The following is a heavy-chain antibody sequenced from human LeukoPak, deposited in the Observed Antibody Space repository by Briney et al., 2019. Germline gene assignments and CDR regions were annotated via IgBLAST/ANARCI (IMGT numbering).Heavy chain of an antibody. CDR2: ISSSGTTT. J-gene: IGHJ4*02. Sequence: GGSLRLSCAASGFTFSSYEMNWVRQAPGKGLEWVSYISSSGTTTYYADSVKGRFTISRDNAKNSLYLQMNSLRAEDTAVYYCARVQGYNYIDYWGQGTLVTVSS. CDR3: ARVQGYNYIDY. CDR1: GFTFSSYE. V-gene: IGHV3-48*03. D-gene: IGHD1-1*01.